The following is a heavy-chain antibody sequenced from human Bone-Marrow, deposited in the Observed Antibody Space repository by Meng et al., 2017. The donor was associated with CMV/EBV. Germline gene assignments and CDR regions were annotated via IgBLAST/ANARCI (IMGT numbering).Heavy chain of an antibody. D-gene: IGHD2-21*01. CDR3: AMHRLYSFDY. CDR2: IKGDGSDE. J-gene: IGHJ4*02. CDR1: GFTFSSYS. V-gene: IGHV3-7*01. Sequence: GESLKISCAASGFTFSSYSMNWVRQAPGKGLEWVANIKGDGSDESDVDSVRGRFTFSRDNAKNSVYLQMNSLRVEDTAVYYCAMHRLYSFDYWGLGTLVTVSS.